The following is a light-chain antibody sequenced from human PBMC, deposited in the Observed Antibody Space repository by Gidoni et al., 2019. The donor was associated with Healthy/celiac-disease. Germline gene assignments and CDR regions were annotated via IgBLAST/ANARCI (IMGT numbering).Light chain of an antibody. CDR1: SSNIGAGYD. J-gene: IGLJ2*01. V-gene: IGLV1-40*01. CDR2: GNS. Sequence: QSVLTQPPSVSGAPGQRVTISCTGSSSNIGAGYDVHWYQQLPGTAPKLLIYGNSTRPSGVPDRFSGSKSGPSASLAISGLQAEDEADYYCQSYDSSLRVFGGGTKLTVL. CDR3: QSYDSSLRV.